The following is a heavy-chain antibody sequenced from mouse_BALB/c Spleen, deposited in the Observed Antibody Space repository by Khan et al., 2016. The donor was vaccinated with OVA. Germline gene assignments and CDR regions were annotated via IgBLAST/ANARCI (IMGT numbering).Heavy chain of an antibody. V-gene: IGHV5-6*01. Sequence: EVELVESGGDLVRPGGSLKLSCAASGFSFSSYSMSWVRQTPDKRLEWVATISSGGDYTYYPHSVKGRFTISRDNAKNTLYLHMSSLKSEDTAIYYCASHLTGSFAYWGQGTLVTVSA. J-gene: IGHJ3*01. CDR1: GFSFSSYS. CDR3: ASHLTGSFAY. D-gene: IGHD4-1*01. CDR2: ISSGGDYT.